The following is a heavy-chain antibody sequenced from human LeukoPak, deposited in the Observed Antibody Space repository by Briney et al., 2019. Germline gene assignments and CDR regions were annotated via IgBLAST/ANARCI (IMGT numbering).Heavy chain of an antibody. D-gene: IGHD1-26*01. CDR2: IRSKANSYAT. CDR1: GFTFSSYG. Sequence: GGSLRLSCAASGFTFSSYGMHWVRQASGKGLGWVGRIRSKANSYATAYGAPVKGRFTISRDDSMNTAYLQMNSLKTEDTAVYYCTSTSGSLWTSDYWGQGTLVTVSS. CDR3: TSTSGSLWTSDY. V-gene: IGHV3-73*01. J-gene: IGHJ4*02.